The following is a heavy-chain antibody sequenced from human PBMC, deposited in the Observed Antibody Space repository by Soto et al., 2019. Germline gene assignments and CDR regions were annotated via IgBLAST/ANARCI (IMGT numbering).Heavy chain of an antibody. CDR2: INPNGTHM. Sequence: GGSLRLSCAASGFTFSSYHMPWIRQAPGKGLEWVSYINPNGTHMYYEDSVKGRFTISRDNSKNSLYLQMNSLRAEDTAVYYCERLGQFDYWGQGILVTVSS. V-gene: IGHV3-11*01. CDR3: ERLGQFDY. CDR1: GFTFSSYH. J-gene: IGHJ4*02.